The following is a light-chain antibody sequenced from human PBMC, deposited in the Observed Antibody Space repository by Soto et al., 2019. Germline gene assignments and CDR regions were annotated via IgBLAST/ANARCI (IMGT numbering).Light chain of an antibody. J-gene: IGKJ5*01. Sequence: EIVMTQSPATLSVSPGERATLSCRASQSVSSDLAWYHQKPGQAPRLLIYGASTRATGIPARFSGSGSGTEFTLTINSLQSEDFAVYYCQQRHMWPITFGQGTRLEIK. CDR1: QSVSSD. CDR3: QQRHMWPIT. CDR2: GAS. V-gene: IGKV3-15*01.